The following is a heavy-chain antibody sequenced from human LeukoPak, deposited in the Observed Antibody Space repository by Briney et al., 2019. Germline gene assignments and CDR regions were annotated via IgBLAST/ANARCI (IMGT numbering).Heavy chain of an antibody. V-gene: IGHV4-34*01. J-gene: IGHJ6*03. Sequence: SETLSLTCAVYGGSFSGYYWSWIRQPPGKGLEWIGEINHSGSTNYNPSLKSRVTISVDTSKNQFSLKLSSVTAADTAVYYCARGIARYCSSTSCYPYYYMDVWGKGTTVTVSS. CDR2: INHSGST. CDR1: GGSFSGYY. CDR3: ARGIARYCSSTSCYPYYYMDV. D-gene: IGHD2-2*01.